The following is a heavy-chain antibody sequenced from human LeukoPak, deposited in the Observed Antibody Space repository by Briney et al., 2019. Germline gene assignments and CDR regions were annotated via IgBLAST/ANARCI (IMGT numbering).Heavy chain of an antibody. Sequence: PGGSLRLSCAASGFTFTSYSMNWVRQAPGKGLEWVSTISGGGGSTYYADSVKGRFTISRDNSKNTLYLQMNSLRAEDTAVYYCAKDQKTGLYFDYWGQGTLVTVSS. D-gene: IGHD1-1*01. CDR3: AKDQKTGLYFDY. V-gene: IGHV3-23*01. CDR1: GFTFTSYS. J-gene: IGHJ4*02. CDR2: ISGGGGST.